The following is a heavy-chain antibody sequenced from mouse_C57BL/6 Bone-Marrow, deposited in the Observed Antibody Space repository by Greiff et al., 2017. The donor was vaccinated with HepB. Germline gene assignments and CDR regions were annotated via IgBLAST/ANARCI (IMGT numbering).Heavy chain of an antibody. CDR1: GISITTGNYR. V-gene: IGHV3-5*01. J-gene: IGHJ1*03. CDR2: IYYSGTI. D-gene: IGHD1-1*01. CDR3: ARATITTVVATDWYFDV. Sequence: EVQLVESGPGLVKPSQTVFLTCTVTGISITTGNYRWSWIRQFPGNKLEWIGYIYYSGTITYNPSLTSRTTITRDTPKNQFFLEMNSLTAEDTATYYCARATITTVVATDWYFDVWGTGTTVTVSS.